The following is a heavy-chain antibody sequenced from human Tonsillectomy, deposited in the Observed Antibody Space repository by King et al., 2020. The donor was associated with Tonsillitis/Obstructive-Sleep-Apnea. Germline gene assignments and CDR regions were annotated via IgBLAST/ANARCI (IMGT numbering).Heavy chain of an antibody. CDR1: GFTFNNYG. Sequence: VQLVESGGGVVQPGRSLRLSCAASGFTFNNYGMHWVRQAPGKGLEWVAVVWYDGTNKYYADSVKGRFTISRDNSKNTLYLQMNSLRAEDTAVYYCARGHDYGDYFDYWGQGTLVTVSS. J-gene: IGHJ4*02. D-gene: IGHD4-17*01. V-gene: IGHV3-33*01. CDR3: ARGHDYGDYFDY. CDR2: VWYDGTNK.